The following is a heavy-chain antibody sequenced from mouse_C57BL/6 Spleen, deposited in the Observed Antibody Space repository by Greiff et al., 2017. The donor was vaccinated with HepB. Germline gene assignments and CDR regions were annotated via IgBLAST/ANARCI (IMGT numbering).Heavy chain of an antibody. CDR2: ISYDGSN. J-gene: IGHJ1*03. CDR3: ARTATVVAREGYFDV. Sequence: EVQLQESGPGLVKPSQSLSLTCSVTGYSITSGYYWNWIRQFPGNKLEWMGYISYDGSNNYNPSLKNRISITRDTSKNQFFLKLNSVTTEDTATYYCARTATVVAREGYFDVWGTGTTVTVSS. D-gene: IGHD1-1*01. V-gene: IGHV3-6*01. CDR1: GYSITSGYY.